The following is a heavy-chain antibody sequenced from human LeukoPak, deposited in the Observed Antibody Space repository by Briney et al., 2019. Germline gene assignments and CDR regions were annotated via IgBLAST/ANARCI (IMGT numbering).Heavy chain of an antibody. J-gene: IGHJ4*02. CDR3: AKVGGSYFEGDSVDY. CDR1: GFTFSSYW. D-gene: IGHD1-26*01. V-gene: IGHV3-7*01. CDR2: IKQDGSEK. Sequence: PGGSLRLSCAASGFTFSSYWMSWVRQAPGKGLEWVANIKQDGSEKYYVDSVKGRFTISRDNAKNSLYLQMNSLRAEDTAVYYCAKVGGSYFEGDSVDYWGQGTLVTVSS.